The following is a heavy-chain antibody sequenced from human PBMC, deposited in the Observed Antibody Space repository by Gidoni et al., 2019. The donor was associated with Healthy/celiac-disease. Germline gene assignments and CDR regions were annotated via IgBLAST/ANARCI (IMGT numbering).Heavy chain of an antibody. CDR1: GNTFPSYE. J-gene: IGHJ4*02. V-gene: IGHV1-8*01. CDR2: MNPNSGNT. D-gene: IGHD3-22*01. Sequence: QVQLVQSGAAVKKPGAPVKVSCQPSGNTFPSYEINWVRQATGQGREWMGWMNPNSGNTGYAQKFQGRVTMTRNTSISTAYMELSSLRSEDTAVYYCARGRGDSSGYYPRLWGQGTLVTVSS. CDR3: ARGRGDSSGYYPRL.